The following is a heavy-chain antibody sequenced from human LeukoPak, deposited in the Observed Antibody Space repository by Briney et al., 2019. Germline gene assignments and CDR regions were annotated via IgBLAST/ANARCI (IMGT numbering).Heavy chain of an antibody. J-gene: IGHJ4*02. V-gene: IGHV3-33*01. D-gene: IGHD3-10*01. CDR3: ARRGSQNYFDY. CDR2: IWNDGTNK. CDR1: GFIFSRYG. Sequence: GRSLRLSCAASGFIFSRYGMHWVRQAPGKGLERVAVIWNDGTNKKYADSVQGRFTISRDNSKNTLDLQMNSLRAEDTAVYYCARRGSQNYFDYWGQGTLVTVSS.